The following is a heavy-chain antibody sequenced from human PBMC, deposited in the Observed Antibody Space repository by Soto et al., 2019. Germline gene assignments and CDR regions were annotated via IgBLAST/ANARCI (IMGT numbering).Heavy chain of an antibody. Sequence: ASVKVSCKASGYTFTSSGISWVRQAPGQGLEWMGWISAYNGNTNYAQKLQGRVTMTTDTSTSTAYMELRSLRSDDTAVYYCAREVDRYCSSTSCSRDYYYYYYMDVWGKGTTVTVSS. CDR3: AREVDRYCSSTSCSRDYYYYYYMDV. J-gene: IGHJ6*03. CDR2: ISAYNGNT. CDR1: GYTFTSSG. V-gene: IGHV1-18*01. D-gene: IGHD2-2*01.